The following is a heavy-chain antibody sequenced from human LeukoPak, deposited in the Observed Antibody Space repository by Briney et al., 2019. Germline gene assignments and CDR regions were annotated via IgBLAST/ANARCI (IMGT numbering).Heavy chain of an antibody. J-gene: IGHJ5*02. CDR2: IYTSGST. D-gene: IGHD6-13*01. V-gene: IGHV4-61*02. CDR1: GGSISSGSYY. Sequence: PSQTLSLTCTVSGGSISSGSYYWSWIRQPAGKGLEWIGRIYTSGSTKYNPSLKSRVTISVDTSKNQFSLKLSSVTAADTAVYSCARQSWYPGWFDPWGQGTLVTVSS. CDR3: ARQSWYPGWFDP.